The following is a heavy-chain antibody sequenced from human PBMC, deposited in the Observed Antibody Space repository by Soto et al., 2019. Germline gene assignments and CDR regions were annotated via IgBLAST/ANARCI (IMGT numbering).Heavy chain of an antibody. CDR3: ARYSSGFIDY. J-gene: IGHJ4*02. V-gene: IGHV6-1*01. Sequence: SQPLSLTCCISVDSVSSNSAACNFIQQSPSRGLEWLARTYYRSKWYNDYAVSVKSRITINPDTSKNQFSLQLNSVTPEDTAVYYCARYSSGFIDYWGQGTLVTVSS. CDR2: TYYRSKWYN. CDR1: VDSVSSNSAA. D-gene: IGHD6-19*01.